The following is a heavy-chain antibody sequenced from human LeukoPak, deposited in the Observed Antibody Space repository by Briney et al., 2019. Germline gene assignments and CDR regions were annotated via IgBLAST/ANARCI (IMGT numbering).Heavy chain of an antibody. Sequence: GASVKVSCKASGYTFTCYYMHWVRQAPGQGLEWMGWINPNSGGTNYAQKFQGRVTMTRDTSIRTAYMELSRLRSDDTAVYYCAREVYDSSVITVYYYYYMDVWGKGTTVTVSS. CDR1: GYTFTCYY. V-gene: IGHV1-2*02. J-gene: IGHJ6*03. CDR3: AREVYDSSVITVYYYYYMDV. D-gene: IGHD3-22*01. CDR2: INPNSGGT.